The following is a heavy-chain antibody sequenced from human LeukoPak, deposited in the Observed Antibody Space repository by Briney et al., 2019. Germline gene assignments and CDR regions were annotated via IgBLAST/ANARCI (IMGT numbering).Heavy chain of an antibody. Sequence: GGSLRLSCAASGFKFTSYSMNWVRQAPGKGLEWISYISSSGSPIYYVDSVKGRFTISRDDAKKSSDLQMTNLTAEDTAVYFCARGSRFDYWGQGAPVTVSS. V-gene: IGHV3-48*04. CDR1: GFKFTSYS. CDR3: ARGSRFDY. J-gene: IGHJ4*02. CDR2: ISSSGSPI.